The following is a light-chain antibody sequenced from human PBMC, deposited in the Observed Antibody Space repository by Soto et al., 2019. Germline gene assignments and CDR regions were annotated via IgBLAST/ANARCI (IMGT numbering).Light chain of an antibody. V-gene: IGKV3-20*01. CDR1: QSVSSNY. CDR3: QQYGNSPYT. J-gene: IGKJ2*01. Sequence: EIVMTQSPATLSVSPGERATLSCRASQSVSSNYLAWYQQKSGQAPRLLISGASSRAIGIPDRFSGSGSGTDFSLTISRLEPEDFAVYYCQQYGNSPYTFGQGTKV. CDR2: GAS.